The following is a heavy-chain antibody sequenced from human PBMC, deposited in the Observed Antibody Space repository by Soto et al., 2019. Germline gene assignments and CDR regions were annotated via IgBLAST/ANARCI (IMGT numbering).Heavy chain of an antibody. CDR3: ARGIPPSNYYDSSGNDAFDV. Sequence: SVKVSCKASGGTFSSYAISWVRQAPGQGLEWMGGIIPIFGTANYAQKFQGRVTITADESTSTAYMELSSLRSEDTAVYYCARGIPPSNYYDSSGNDAFDVWGQGTMVTVSS. D-gene: IGHD3-22*01. CDR2: IIPIFGTA. J-gene: IGHJ3*01. V-gene: IGHV1-69*13. CDR1: GGTFSSYA.